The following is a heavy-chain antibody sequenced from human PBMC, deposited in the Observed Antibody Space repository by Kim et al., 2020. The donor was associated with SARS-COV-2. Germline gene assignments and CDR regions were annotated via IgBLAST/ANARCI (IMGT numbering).Heavy chain of an antibody. CDR1: GYTFTSYA. CDR2: INTNTGNP. J-gene: IGHJ6*04. V-gene: IGHV7-4-1*02. Sequence: ASVKVSCKASGYTFTSYAMHWVRQAPGQGLEWMGWINTNTGNPTYAQGFTGRFVFSLDTSVSTAYLQISSLKAEDTAVYYCARVGSSSWYVDYYYGMYVWGEGTTVTVSS. D-gene: IGHD6-13*01. CDR3: ARVGSSSWYVDYYYGMYV.